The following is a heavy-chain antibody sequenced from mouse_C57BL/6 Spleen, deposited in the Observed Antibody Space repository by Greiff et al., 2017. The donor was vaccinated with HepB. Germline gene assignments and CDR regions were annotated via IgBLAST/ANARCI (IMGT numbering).Heavy chain of an antibody. D-gene: IGHD1-1*01. V-gene: IGHV1-69*01. CDR2: IDPSDSYT. J-gene: IGHJ3*01. CDR1: GYTFTSYW. CDR3: ARKSNYYGSPFAY. Sequence: QVQLQQPGAELVMPGASVKLSCKASGYTFTSYWMHWVKQRPGQGLEWIGEIDPSDSYTNYNQKFKGKSTLTVDKSSSTAYMQLSSLTSEDSAVYYCARKSNYYGSPFAYWGQGTLVTVSA.